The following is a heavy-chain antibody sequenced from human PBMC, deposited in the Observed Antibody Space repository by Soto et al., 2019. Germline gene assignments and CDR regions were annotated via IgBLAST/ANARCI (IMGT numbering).Heavy chain of an antibody. CDR2: ISGDGSST. D-gene: IGHD3-9*01. J-gene: IGHJ4*02. CDR1: GFTFSSYA. V-gene: IGHV3-23*01. CDR3: AKDWEFDWPNYYFDY. Sequence: GGSLRLSCAASGFTFSSYAMSWVRQAPGKGLEWVSAISGDGSSTYFADSGKGRFTISRDNSKNTPYLQMNSLRAEDTAVYYCAKDWEFDWPNYYFDYWGQGTLVTVSS.